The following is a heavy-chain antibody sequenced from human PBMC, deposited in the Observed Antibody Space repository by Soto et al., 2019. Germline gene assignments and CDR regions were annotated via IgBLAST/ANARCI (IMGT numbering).Heavy chain of an antibody. J-gene: IGHJ4*02. V-gene: IGHV3-33*01. CDR2: IWYDGSNK. Sequence: ESVGGVVQPGRSLRLSCAASGFTFSSYGMHWVRQAPGKGLEWVAIIWYDGSNKYYADSVKGRFTISRDSSKNTLYLQMNSLRAEDTAVYYCARVGSSWSFDYWGQGTLVTVSS. CDR1: GFTFSSYG. CDR3: ARVGSSWSFDY. D-gene: IGHD6-13*01.